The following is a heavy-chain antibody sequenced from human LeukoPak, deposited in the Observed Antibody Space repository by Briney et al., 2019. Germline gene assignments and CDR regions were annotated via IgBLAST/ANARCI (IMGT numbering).Heavy chain of an antibody. J-gene: IGHJ6*02. V-gene: IGHV3-21*01. CDR1: GFTFSSYS. CDR2: ISSRSSYI. Sequence: GGSLRLSCAASGFTFSSYSMNWVRQAPGKGLEWVSSISSRSSYIYYADSVKGRFTISRDNAKNSLYLQMNSLRAEDTAVYYCARDLSNCGYGKSYYYYGMDVWGQGTTVTVSS. D-gene: IGHD5-12*01. CDR3: ARDLSNCGYGKSYYYYGMDV.